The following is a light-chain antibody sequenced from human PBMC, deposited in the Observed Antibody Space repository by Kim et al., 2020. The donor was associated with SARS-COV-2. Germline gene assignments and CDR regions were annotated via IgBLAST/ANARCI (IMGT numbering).Light chain of an antibody. CDR1: QTISNY. CDR3: QQSYSYPYS. Sequence: SASVGEEATSTRRESQTISNYLKWYQQKPGKAPRLLIYSVSKLQTGVPSRFSGGGSGTEFTLTISGLQPEDFTIYFCQQSYSYPYSFGQGTKLEIK. J-gene: IGKJ2*03. CDR2: SVS. V-gene: IGKV1-39*01.